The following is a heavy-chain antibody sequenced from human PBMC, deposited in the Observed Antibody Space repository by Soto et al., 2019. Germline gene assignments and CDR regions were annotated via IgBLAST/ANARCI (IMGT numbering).Heavy chain of an antibody. J-gene: IGHJ3*01. Sequence: EVQLLESGGGWVQPGGSLRLSCEVSGFTFSSYAMNWVRQAPGKGLEWVSAISTGGGTTYYADSVKGRFTISRDNSKNTLYPQMNALRADDTALYYCAKAFASATGHPLDVWGHGTMVTVSS. D-gene: IGHD2-21*01. CDR3: AKAFASATGHPLDV. CDR2: ISTGGGTT. CDR1: GFTFSSYA. V-gene: IGHV3-23*01.